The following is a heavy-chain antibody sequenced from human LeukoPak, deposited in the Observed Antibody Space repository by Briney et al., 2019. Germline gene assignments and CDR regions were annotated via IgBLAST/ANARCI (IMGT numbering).Heavy chain of an antibody. CDR1: GFTFSSYA. J-gene: IGHJ3*02. D-gene: IGHD3-3*01. CDR2: ISYDGSNK. V-gene: IGHV3-30-3*01. CDR3: AREGTIWYENAFDI. Sequence: SGGSLRLPCAASGFTFSSYAMHWVRQAPGKGLEWVAVISYDGSNKYYADSVKGRFTISRDNSKNTLYLQMNSLRAEDTAVYYCAREGTIWYENAFDIWGQGTMVTVSS.